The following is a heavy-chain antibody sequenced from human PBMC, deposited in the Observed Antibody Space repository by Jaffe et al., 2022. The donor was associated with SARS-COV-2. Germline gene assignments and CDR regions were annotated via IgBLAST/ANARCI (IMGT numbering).Heavy chain of an antibody. J-gene: IGHJ6*02. V-gene: IGHV1-46*01. CDR2: IDPSGGTT. Sequence: QVQLVQSGAEVKRPGASVKVSCKASGYSLSTYYLHWVRQAPGQGLEWMGVIDPSGGTTTYAQKFQGRVTMTRDTSKNIVYMELSGLRSEDTALYYCARDPMDTSFDIYYHAGLDVWGQGTTVTVSS. CDR1: GYSLSTYY. CDR3: ARDPMDTSFDIYYHAGLDV.